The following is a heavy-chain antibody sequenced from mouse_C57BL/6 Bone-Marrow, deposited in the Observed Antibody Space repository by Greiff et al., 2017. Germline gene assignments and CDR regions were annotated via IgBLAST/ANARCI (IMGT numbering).Heavy chain of an antibody. CDR3: AIMITTFAY. CDR2: ISSGGSYT. Sequence: EVQGVESGGDLVKPGGSLKLSCAASGFTFSSYGMSWVRQTPDKRLEWVATISSGGSYTYYPDSVKGRFTISRDNTNNTLYLQMSSLRSEDTAMYYCAIMITTFAYWGQGTLVTVSA. D-gene: IGHD2-4*01. V-gene: IGHV5-6*01. CDR1: GFTFSSYG. J-gene: IGHJ3*01.